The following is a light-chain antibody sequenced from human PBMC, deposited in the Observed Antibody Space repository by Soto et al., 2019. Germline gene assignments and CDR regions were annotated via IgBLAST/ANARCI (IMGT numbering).Light chain of an antibody. J-gene: IGKJ1*01. CDR3: QQYNNWLQT. CDR1: QSVSSN. CDR2: GAS. V-gene: IGKV3-15*01. Sequence: EIVMTKSPATLSVSPGERATLSCRASQSVSSNLAWYQQKPGQAPRLLIYGASTRATGIPARFSGSGSGTGFTLTISRLQSEDFAVYYCQQYNNWLQTFGQGTKVDIK.